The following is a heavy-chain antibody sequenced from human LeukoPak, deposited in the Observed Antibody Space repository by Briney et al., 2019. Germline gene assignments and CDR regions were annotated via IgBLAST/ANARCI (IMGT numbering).Heavy chain of an antibody. D-gene: IGHD1-26*01. J-gene: IGHJ6*03. CDR2: INPHSGGT. Sequence: ASVKVSCKASGYTFTDYFMHWVRQAPGQGLEWMGWINPHSGGTNYAQKFQGRVTMTRDTSISTAYVELNRLRSDDTAVYYCARGGLPAFYYYMDVWGKGTTVTISS. V-gene: IGHV1-2*02. CDR1: GYTFTDYF. CDR3: ARGGLPAFYYYMDV.